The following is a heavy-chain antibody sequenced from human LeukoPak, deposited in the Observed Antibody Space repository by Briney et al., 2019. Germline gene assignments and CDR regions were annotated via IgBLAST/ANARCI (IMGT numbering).Heavy chain of an antibody. D-gene: IGHD1-1*01. V-gene: IGHV3-11*01. J-gene: IGHJ4*02. CDR2: ISSTGSTI. Sequence: GGSLRLSCAASGFIFSDYYMSWIRQAPGKGLEWVSYISSTGSTIYYADSVKGRFTVSRDNAKDSLYLQMNSLRAEDTALYYCARDVPTGYHDYWGQGSLVTVSS. CDR1: GFIFSDYY. CDR3: ARDVPTGYHDY.